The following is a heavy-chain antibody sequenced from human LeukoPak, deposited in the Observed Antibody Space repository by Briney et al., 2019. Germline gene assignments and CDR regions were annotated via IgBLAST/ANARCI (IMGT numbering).Heavy chain of an antibody. J-gene: IGHJ3*02. V-gene: IGHV4-38-2*02. CDR3: ASLVGVTRGAFDI. CDR2: IYHSGST. CDR1: GYSISSGYY. D-gene: IGHD1-26*01. Sequence: PSETLSLTCTVSGYSISSGYYWGWIRQPPGKGLEWIGNIYHSGSTYYNPSLKSRVTVSVDTSKNQFSLKLNSVTAADTAVYYCASLVGVTRGAFDIWGQGTMVTVSS.